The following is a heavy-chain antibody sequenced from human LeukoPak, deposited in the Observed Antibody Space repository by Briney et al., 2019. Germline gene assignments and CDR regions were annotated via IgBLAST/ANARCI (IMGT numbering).Heavy chain of an antibody. CDR2: INTDGSTT. J-gene: IGHJ4*02. Sequence: GGSLRLSCAASGFTFSSYWMHWVRQAPGKGLVWVSAINTDGSTTTHADSVRGRFTISRDNAKNTLYMQMNSLRVEDTAVYYCAGRYGDYWGQGTLVTVSS. CDR3: AGRYGDY. CDR1: GFTFSSYW. V-gene: IGHV3-74*01. D-gene: IGHD1-1*01.